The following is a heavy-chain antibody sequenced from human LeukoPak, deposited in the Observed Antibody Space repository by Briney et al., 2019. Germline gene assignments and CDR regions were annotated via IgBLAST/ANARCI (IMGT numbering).Heavy chain of an antibody. D-gene: IGHD2-2*01. J-gene: IGHJ5*02. CDR2: INHSGST. CDR1: GGSFSGYY. CDR3: ARGRYCSSTSCYYNWFDP. Sequence: PSETLSLTCAVYGGSFSGYYWSWIRQPPGKGLEWIGEINHSGSTNYNPSLKSRVTIPVDTSKNQFSLKLSSVTAADTAVYYCARGRYCSSTSCYYNWFDPWGQGTLVTVSS. V-gene: IGHV4-34*01.